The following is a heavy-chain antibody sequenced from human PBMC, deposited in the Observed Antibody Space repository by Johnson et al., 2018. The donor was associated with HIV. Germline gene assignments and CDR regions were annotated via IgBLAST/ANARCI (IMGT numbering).Heavy chain of an antibody. V-gene: IGHV3-9*01. CDR2: ISWNSGSI. J-gene: IGHJ3*02. CDR3: AKDIEATPDAFDI. CDR1: GFTFSSYD. Sequence: VQLVESGGGLVQPGGSLRLSCTASGFTFSSYDMHWVRQAPGKGLEWVSGISWNSGSIGYADSVKGRFTISRDNAKNSLYLKMNSLRAEDTALYYCAKDIEATPDAFDIWGQGTMVTVSS.